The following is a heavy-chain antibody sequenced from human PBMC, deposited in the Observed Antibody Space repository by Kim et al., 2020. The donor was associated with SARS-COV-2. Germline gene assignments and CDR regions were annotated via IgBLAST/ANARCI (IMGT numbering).Heavy chain of an antibody. CDR2: TYYKSKWFN. CDR3: AREGYYFDF. V-gene: IGHV6-1*01. CDR1: GDSVSSHDAA. Sequence: SQTLSLTCAISGDSVSSHDAAWHWFRQSPSRGLEWLGRTYYKSKWFNDYAVSVQSRITVNPDTSKNQFSLHLNSVTPEDTAVYYCAREGYYFDFWGQGTL. J-gene: IGHJ4*02.